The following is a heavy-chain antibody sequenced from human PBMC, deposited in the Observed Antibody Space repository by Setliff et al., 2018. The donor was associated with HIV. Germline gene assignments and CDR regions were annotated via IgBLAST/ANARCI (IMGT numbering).Heavy chain of an antibody. CDR2: LIPILGIA. V-gene: IGHV1-69*10. D-gene: IGHD6-6*01. J-gene: IGHJ4*02. Sequence: VKVSCKASGGAFSGYALSWVRQAPGQGLEWMGGLIPILGIAQYAQKFHGRVTISADTSTTTAYLEVSSLRSEDTAVYYCATGPLFSRAARYDYWGQGTLVTVS. CDR3: ATGPLFSRAARYDY. CDR1: GGAFSGYA.